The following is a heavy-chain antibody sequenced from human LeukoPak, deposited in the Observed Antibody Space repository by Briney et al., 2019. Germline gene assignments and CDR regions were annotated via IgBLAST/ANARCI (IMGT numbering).Heavy chain of an antibody. J-gene: IGHJ4*02. V-gene: IGHV3-23*01. Sequence: PGGSLRLSCAASGFTLSSYAMSWVRQAPGKGLEWVSAISGSGGSTYYADSVKGRFTISRDNSKNTLHLQMNSLRAEDTAVYYCARRGYSYGTLDYWGQGTLVTVSS. CDR2: ISGSGGST. CDR3: ARRGYSYGTLDY. CDR1: GFTLSSYA. D-gene: IGHD5-18*01.